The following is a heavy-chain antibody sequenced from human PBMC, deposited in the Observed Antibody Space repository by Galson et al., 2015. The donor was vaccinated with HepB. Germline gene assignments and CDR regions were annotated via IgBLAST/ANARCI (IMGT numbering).Heavy chain of an antibody. D-gene: IGHD1-14*01. CDR3: ATTTNTNAFDI. Sequence: ETLSLTCAVYGGSFSGYYWSWIRQPPGKGLEWIGEINHSGSTNYNPSLKSRVTISVDTSKNQFSLKLSSVTAADTAVYYCATTTNTNAFDIWGQGTMVTVSS. V-gene: IGHV4-34*01. CDR2: INHSGST. CDR1: GGSFSGYY. J-gene: IGHJ3*02.